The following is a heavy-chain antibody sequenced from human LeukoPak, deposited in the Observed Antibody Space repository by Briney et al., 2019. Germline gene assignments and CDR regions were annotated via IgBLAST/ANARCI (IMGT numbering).Heavy chain of an antibody. CDR2: IIPILGIA. CDR3: ARIKSGSYYEDAFDI. V-gene: IGHV1-69*02. Sequence: SVKVSCKASGGTFSRYTISWVRQAPGQGLEWMGRIIPILGIANYAQKFQGRVTITADKSTSTAYMELSSLRSEDTAVYYCARIKSGSYYEDAFDIWGQGTMVTVSS. CDR1: GGTFSRYT. J-gene: IGHJ3*02. D-gene: IGHD1-26*01.